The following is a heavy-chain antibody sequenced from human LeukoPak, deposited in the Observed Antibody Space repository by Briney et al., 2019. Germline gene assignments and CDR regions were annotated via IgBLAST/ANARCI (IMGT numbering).Heavy chain of an antibody. CDR3: ARDRSVGVLPAPPFDF. V-gene: IGHV4-39*07. J-gene: IGHJ4*02. CDR2: IYYSGSV. CDR1: GGSISGTSYY. D-gene: IGHD6-6*01. Sequence: SETLSLTCTVSGGSISGTSYYWGWVRQSPGKGLEWIGSIYYSGSVYYNPSLKSRLTISADTSKNQFSLTLTSVTAADTAVYYCARDRSVGVLPAPPFDFWGQGTLVTVSS.